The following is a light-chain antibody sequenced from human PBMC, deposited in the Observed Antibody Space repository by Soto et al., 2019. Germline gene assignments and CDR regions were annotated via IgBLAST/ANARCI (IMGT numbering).Light chain of an antibody. CDR2: AAS. Sequence: DIQMSQSPASLSASVGDRVTITCRASQSISSYLNWYQQKPGKAPKLLIYAASSLQSGVPSRFSGSGSGTDFTLTISSLQPEDFATYYCQQSYSTLFPFGQGTRPAN. CDR1: QSISSY. CDR3: QQSYSTLFP. J-gene: IGKJ5*01. V-gene: IGKV1-39*01.